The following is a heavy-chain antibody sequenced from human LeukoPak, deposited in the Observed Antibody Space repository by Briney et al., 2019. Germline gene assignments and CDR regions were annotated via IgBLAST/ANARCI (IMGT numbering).Heavy chain of an antibody. V-gene: IGHV3-49*03. CDR3: TRTEDRLKPRFDSSAYSTRWGVSYYYYMDV. J-gene: IGHJ6*03. CDR1: GFTFGDYA. CDR2: IRRRAYGGTT. D-gene: IGHD3-22*01. Sequence: PGGSLRLSCTASGFTFGDYAMSWFRQAPGKGLEWVGFIRRRAYGGTTEYAASVKGRFTISRDDSKSVAYLQMNSLKTEDTALYYCTRTEDRLKPRFDSSAYSTRWGVSYYYYMDVWGKGTTVTVSS.